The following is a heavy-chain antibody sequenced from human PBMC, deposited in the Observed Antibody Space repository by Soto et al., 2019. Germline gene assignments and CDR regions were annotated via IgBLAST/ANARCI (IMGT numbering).Heavy chain of an antibody. Sequence: GGSLRLSCAASGFTFSSYAMSWVRQAPGKGLEWVSAISGSGGSTYYADSVKGRFTISRDNSKNTLYLQMNSLRAEDTAVYYCAKADHSKYTTDYYGMDVWGQGTTVTVSS. V-gene: IGHV3-23*01. CDR1: GFTFSSYA. D-gene: IGHD4-4*01. J-gene: IGHJ6*02. CDR3: AKADHSKYTTDYYGMDV. CDR2: ISGSGGST.